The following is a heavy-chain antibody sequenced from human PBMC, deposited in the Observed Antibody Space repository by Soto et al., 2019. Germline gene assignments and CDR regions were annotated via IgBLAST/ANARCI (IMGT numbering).Heavy chain of an antibody. CDR2: INPNSGGT. Sequence: QVQLVQSGAEVKKPGASVKVSCKASGYTFTGYYMHWVRQAPGQGLEWMGWINPNSGGTNYAQKFQGWVTMTRDTSISTAYMELSRLRSDDTAVYYCARERGSEQLVPSVYYGMDVWGQGTTVTVSS. J-gene: IGHJ6*02. V-gene: IGHV1-2*04. CDR3: ARERGSEQLVPSVYYGMDV. D-gene: IGHD6-6*01. CDR1: GYTFTGYY.